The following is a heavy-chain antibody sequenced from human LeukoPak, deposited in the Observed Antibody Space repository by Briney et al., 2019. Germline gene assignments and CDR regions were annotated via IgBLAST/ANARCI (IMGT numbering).Heavy chain of an antibody. V-gene: IGHV3-21*01. Sequence: GGSLRLSCAASGFTFSTHGMNWVRQAPGKGLEWVSFIDTTTSYKYYADSVKGRFTISRDNAKNSLFLQMNSLRAEDTAVYYCARDGVGAFDIWGQGTMVTVSS. CDR2: IDTTTSYK. D-gene: IGHD3-10*01. J-gene: IGHJ3*02. CDR1: GFTFSTHG. CDR3: ARDGVGAFDI.